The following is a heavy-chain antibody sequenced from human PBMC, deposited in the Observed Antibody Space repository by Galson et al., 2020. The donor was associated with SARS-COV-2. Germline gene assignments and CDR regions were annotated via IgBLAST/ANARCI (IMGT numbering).Heavy chain of an antibody. CDR2: IKHSGST. Sequence: SETLSLTCAVYGGSFTGYYCSWIRQPPGKGLEWIGEIKHSGSTNYHPSLKSRVTISVDTSKNQFSLKLSSVTDADTAVYYCARGPVGTWGQGTLVTVSS. D-gene: IGHD7-27*01. CDR3: ARGPVGT. CDR1: GGSFTGYY. J-gene: IGHJ5*02. V-gene: IGHV4-34*01.